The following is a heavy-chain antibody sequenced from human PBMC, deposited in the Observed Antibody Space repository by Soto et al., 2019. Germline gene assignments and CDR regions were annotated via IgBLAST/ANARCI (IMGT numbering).Heavy chain of an antibody. J-gene: IGHJ4*02. CDR2: VKDGGHT. V-gene: IGHV4-34*01. D-gene: IGHD5-12*01. Sequence: QVQLQQWGAGLLKPSETLSLNCAVTGGCLSGYYWRWIRQPPGKGLEWIGEVKDGGHTNYSPSLRGRVTISSDTSNNQFALRLNSVTAADTGVYYCARGQEGVVATHWDQGSLVTVSS. CDR3: ARGQEGVVATH. CDR1: GGCLSGYY.